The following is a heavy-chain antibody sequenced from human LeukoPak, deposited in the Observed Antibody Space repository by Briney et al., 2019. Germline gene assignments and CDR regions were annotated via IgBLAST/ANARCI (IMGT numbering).Heavy chain of an antibody. Sequence: PGGSLRLPCAASGFSFNIYGMHWVRQTPGKGLEWVASISYDGSNTYYADSVRGRFPISRDNSKNVMFLQMSSLRLDDTATYFCARETLRYFDYWGRGALVAVSS. CDR1: GFSFNIYG. CDR3: ARETLRYFDY. V-gene: IGHV3-30-3*01. J-gene: IGHJ4*02. CDR2: ISYDGSNT.